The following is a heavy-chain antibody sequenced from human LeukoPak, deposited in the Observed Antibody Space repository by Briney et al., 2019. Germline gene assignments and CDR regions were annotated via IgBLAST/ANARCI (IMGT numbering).Heavy chain of an antibody. CDR1: GYTSTGYY. V-gene: IGHV1-69*05. CDR2: IIPIFGTA. CDR3: ARTNYDFWSGYHWFDP. D-gene: IGHD3-3*01. Sequence: SVKVSCKASGYTSTGYYMHWVRQAPGQGLEWMGRIIPIFGTANYAQKFQGRVTITTDESTSTAYMELSSLRSEDTAVYYCARTNYDFWSGYHWFDPWGQGTLVTVSS. J-gene: IGHJ5*02.